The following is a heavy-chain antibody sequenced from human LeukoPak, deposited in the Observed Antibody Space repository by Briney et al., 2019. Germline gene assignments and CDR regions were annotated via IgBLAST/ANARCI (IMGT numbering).Heavy chain of an antibody. Sequence: GGSLRLSCAASGFTFSSYAMHRVRQAPGKGLEWVAVISYDGSNKYYADSVKGRFTISRDNSKNTLYLQMNSLRAEDTAVYYCARDPPIYSSSWIYYFDYWGQGTLVTVSS. V-gene: IGHV3-30*04. CDR3: ARDPPIYSSSWIYYFDY. D-gene: IGHD6-13*01. CDR2: ISYDGSNK. CDR1: GFTFSSYA. J-gene: IGHJ4*02.